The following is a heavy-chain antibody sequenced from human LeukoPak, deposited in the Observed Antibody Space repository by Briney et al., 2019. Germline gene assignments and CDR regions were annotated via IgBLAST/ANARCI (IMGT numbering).Heavy chain of an antibody. J-gene: IGHJ4*02. CDR2: INPSGSSA. CDR3: ATRILPYSSSSVFNS. Sequence: ASVKVSCKASGHTFNSYYINWVRQAPGQGLEWMGRINPSGSSASYAQKFQGRVTVTRDTSTSTVYMGLSSLRSEDTALYYCATRILPYSSSSVFNSWGQGTLVTVSS. D-gene: IGHD6-6*01. CDR1: GHTFNSYY. V-gene: IGHV1-46*02.